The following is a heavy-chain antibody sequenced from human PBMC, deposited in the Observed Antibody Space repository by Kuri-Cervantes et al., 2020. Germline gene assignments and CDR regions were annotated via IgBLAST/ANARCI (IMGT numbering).Heavy chain of an antibody. CDR2: IKSKTDGGTT. D-gene: IGHD3-3*01. Sequence: GESLKISCAASGFTFSNAWMSWVRQAPGKGLEWVGRIKSKTDGGTTDYAAPVKGRFTISRDDSKNTLYPQMNSLRAEDTAVYYCAKDHGLRFLEWLPRYWGQGTLVTVSS. V-gene: IGHV3-15*01. J-gene: IGHJ4*02. CDR3: AKDHGLRFLEWLPRY. CDR1: GFTFSNAW.